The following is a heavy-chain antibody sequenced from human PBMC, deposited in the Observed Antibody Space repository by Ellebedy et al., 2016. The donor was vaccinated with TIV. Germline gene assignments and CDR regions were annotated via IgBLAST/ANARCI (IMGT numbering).Heavy chain of an antibody. CDR2: MYCSVGT. Sequence: MPSETLSLTCIVSGGSAGTGSYHCSWPRQPPGMGLVWTGSMYCSVGTNYHPSLTSRVTISVDTSNNPFSLRLSSVTAADTAVSYCARQYCSGGRCPYALDVWGQGTMVIVSS. D-gene: IGHD2-15*01. V-gene: IGHV4-61*01. J-gene: IGHJ3*01. CDR1: GGSAGTGSYH. CDR3: ARQYCSGGRCPYALDV.